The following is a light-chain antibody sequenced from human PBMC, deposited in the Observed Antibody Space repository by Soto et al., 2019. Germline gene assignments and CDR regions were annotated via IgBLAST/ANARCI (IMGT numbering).Light chain of an antibody. CDR3: QVWDSRDDHRV. CDR1: RIGSKS. CDR2: DDS. Sequence: SYELTQPPSVSVAPGQTARITCGGNRIGSKSVHWFQQKPGQAPVLVVHDDSDRPSGIPERFSGYNSGGTATLTISRVEAGDEAEYYCQVWDSRDDHRVFGGGTKVTVL. J-gene: IGLJ2*01. V-gene: IGLV3-21*02.